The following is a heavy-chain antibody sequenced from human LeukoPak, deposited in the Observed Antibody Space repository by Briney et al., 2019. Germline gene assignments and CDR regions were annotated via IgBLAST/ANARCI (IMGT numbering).Heavy chain of an antibody. CDR1: GFTISSNY. CDR3: ARDPSSGWSEGNY. J-gene: IGHJ4*02. V-gene: IGHV3-53*01. CDR2: IYSDGST. Sequence: GGSLRLSCAASGFTISSNYMSWVRQAPGKGLEWVSVIYSDGSTYYADSVKGRFTISRDNAKNSLYLQMNSLRAEDTAVYYCARDPSSGWSEGNYWGQGTLVTVSS. D-gene: IGHD6-19*01.